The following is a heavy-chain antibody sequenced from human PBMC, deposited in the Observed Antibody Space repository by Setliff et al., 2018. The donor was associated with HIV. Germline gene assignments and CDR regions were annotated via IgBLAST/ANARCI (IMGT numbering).Heavy chain of an antibody. CDR3: AVGPHGDYELGWFDL. J-gene: IGHJ5*02. Sequence: ASVKVSCKASGYTFTSYYMHWVRQAPGQGLQWMGIINPSGGSTTYAQKFQGRVTMTRDTSTTTIFMELSSLRSEDTAVYYCAVGPHGDYELGWFDLWGQGTLVTVSS. CDR2: INPSGGST. D-gene: IGHD4-17*01. V-gene: IGHV1-46*01. CDR1: GYTFTSYY.